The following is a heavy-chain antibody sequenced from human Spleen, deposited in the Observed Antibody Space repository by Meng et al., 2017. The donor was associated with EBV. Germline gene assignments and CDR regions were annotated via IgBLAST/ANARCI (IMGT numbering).Heavy chain of an antibody. CDR3: ARGVGDH. Sequence: QGQLQPWGAGLLKPSETLSLTCGVYGGSFSDYYWSWIRQSPGKGLEWIGEINHSGSAYYNPSLKSRVTISVDTSKNQFSLNLTSVTAADTAVYYCARGVGDHWGQGVLVTVSS. CDR1: GGSFSDYY. V-gene: IGHV4-34*01. CDR2: INHSGSA. J-gene: IGHJ4*02. D-gene: IGHD3-10*01.